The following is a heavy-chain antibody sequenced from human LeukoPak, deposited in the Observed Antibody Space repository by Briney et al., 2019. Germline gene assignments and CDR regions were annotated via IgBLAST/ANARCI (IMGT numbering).Heavy chain of an antibody. V-gene: IGHV3-21*01. CDR2: ISSSSSYI. Sequence: GGSLRLSCAASGFTFSSYSMNWVRKAPGKGLEWVSSISSSSSYIYYADPVKGRFTISRDNAKNSLYLQMNSLRAEDTAVYYCARDGWVGGYASSRWFDPWGQGTLVTVSS. J-gene: IGHJ5*02. CDR1: GFTFSSYS. CDR3: ARDGWVGGYASSRWFDP. D-gene: IGHD5-12*01.